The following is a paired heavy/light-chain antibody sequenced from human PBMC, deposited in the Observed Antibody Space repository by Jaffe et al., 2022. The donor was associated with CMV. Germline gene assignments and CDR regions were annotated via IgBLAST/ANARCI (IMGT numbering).Light chain of an antibody. CDR2: WAS. J-gene: IGKJ4*01. V-gene: IGKV4-1*01. Sequence: DIVMTQSPDSLAVSLGERATINCKSSQSVLYSSNNKNYLAWYQQKPGQPPKLLIYWASTRESGVPDRFSGSGSGTDFTLTISSLQAEDVAVYYCQQYYSTPDTFGGGTKVEIK. CDR1: QSVLYSSNNKNY. CDR3: QQYYSTPDT.
Heavy chain of an antibody. D-gene: IGHD3-22*01. J-gene: IGHJ3*02. CDR3: AVRYYYDSSGYSPIPNDDAFDI. V-gene: IGHV3-23*01. CDR1: GFTFSSYA. CDR2: ISGSGGST. Sequence: EVQLLESGGGLVQPGGSLRLSCAASGFTFSSYAMSWVRQAPGKGLEWVSAISGSGGSTYYADSVKGRFTISRDNSKNTLYLQMNSLRAEDTAVYYCAVRYYYDSSGYSPIPNDDAFDIWGQGTMVTVSS.